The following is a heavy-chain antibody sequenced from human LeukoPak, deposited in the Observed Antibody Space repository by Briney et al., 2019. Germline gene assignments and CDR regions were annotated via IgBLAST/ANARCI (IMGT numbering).Heavy chain of an antibody. CDR2: IWYDGSQE. D-gene: IGHD1-26*01. J-gene: IGHJ4*02. Sequence: PGGSLRLSCAASGFTFSNHGMHWVRQAPGKGLEWVANIWYDGSQEYYADTVKGRFTISRDISKNTLYLQMNSLRAEDTAVYYCARDLAGGRLDFRGQGTLVTVS. V-gene: IGHV3-33*01. CDR3: ARDLAGGRLDF. CDR1: GFTFSNHG.